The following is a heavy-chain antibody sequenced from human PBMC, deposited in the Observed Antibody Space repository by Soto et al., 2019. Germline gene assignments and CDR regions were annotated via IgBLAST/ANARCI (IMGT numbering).Heavy chain of an antibody. D-gene: IGHD3-3*01. CDR1: GVSISNYY. Sequence: SETLSLTCTVSGVSISNYYWSWIRQPPGKGLEWIGYIHYSGNTKYNPSLKSRVTISADTSKDQFSLKLTSVAAADTAVYYCARGHYDFWSGYFATIDYWGQGTLVTVSS. CDR2: IHYSGNT. V-gene: IGHV4-59*08. J-gene: IGHJ4*02. CDR3: ARGHYDFWSGYFATIDY.